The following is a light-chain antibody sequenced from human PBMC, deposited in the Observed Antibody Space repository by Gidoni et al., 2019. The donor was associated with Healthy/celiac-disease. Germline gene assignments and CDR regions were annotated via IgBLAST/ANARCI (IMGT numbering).Light chain of an antibody. J-gene: IGLJ2*01. CDR2: DDS. CDR1: NIGSKS. CDR3: QVWDSKRDHVV. Sequence: SYVLTQPPSVSVAPGQTARITCGGNNIGSKSVHWYQQKPGQAPVLVVYDDSARPSGIPERFSGSNSGNTATLTISRVEAGDEADYYCQVWDSKRDHVVFGGGTKLTVL. V-gene: IGLV3-21*02.